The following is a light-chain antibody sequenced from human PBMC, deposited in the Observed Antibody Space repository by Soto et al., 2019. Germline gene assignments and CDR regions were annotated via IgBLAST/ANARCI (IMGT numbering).Light chain of an antibody. CDR2: GTS. V-gene: IGKV3-20*01. Sequence: EIVLTQSPGTLSLSPGERATLSCRASQSVRTSYLSWYQQKPGQAPRLLIYGTSSRATGIPARVIGSGSGTDFTLTITRLEPEDFAVYYCQQYGSSPLTFGGGTKVEIK. J-gene: IGKJ4*01. CDR1: QSVRTSY. CDR3: QQYGSSPLT.